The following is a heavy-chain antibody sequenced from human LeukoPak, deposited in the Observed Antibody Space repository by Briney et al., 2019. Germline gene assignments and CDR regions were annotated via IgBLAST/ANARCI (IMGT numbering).Heavy chain of an antibody. V-gene: IGHV4-39*01. CDR1: GGSISGSNYY. Sequence: SETLSLTCSVSGGSISGSNYYWDLIRQSPGKGLEWIGSIYYSGSTYYNPSLKSRVTISVDTSKNQFSLKLSSVTAADTAVYYCARHTGYSYGWYYYYYMDVWGKGTTVTISS. J-gene: IGHJ6*03. CDR2: IYYSGST. CDR3: ARHTGYSYGWYYYYYMDV. D-gene: IGHD5-18*01.